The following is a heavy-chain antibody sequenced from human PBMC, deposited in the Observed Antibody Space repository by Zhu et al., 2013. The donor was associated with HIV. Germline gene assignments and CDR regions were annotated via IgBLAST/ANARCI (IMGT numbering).Heavy chain of an antibody. CDR1: GYTFTSYD. D-gene: IGHD5-12*01. CDR3: ARGKRWLQLSVGYYYYGMDV. Sequence: QVQLVQSGAEVKKPGASVKVSCKASGYTFTSYDINWVRQATGQGLEWMGWMNPNSGNTGYAQKFQGRVTMTRNTSISTAYMELSSLRSEDTAVYYCARGKRWLQLSVGYYYYGMDVWGQGTTVTVSS. V-gene: IGHV1-8*01. CDR2: MNPNSGNT. J-gene: IGHJ6*02.